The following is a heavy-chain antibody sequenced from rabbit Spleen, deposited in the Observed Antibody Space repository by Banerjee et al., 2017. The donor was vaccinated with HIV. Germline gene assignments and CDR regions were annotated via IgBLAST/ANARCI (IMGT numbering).Heavy chain of an antibody. Sequence: QEQLEESGGDLVKPEGSLTLTCTASGFSFSSSYWMCWVRQAPGKGLEWIACIRGGSSGSIYYANWAKGRFTITKTSTTVTLQMTSLTAADTATYFCAREVLYAAYAGFGDATIYYFDLWGPGTLVTVS. CDR3: AREVLYAAYAGFGDATIYYFDL. CDR1: GFSFSSSYW. CDR2: IRGGSSGSI. J-gene: IGHJ4*01. V-gene: IGHV1S45*01. D-gene: IGHD6-1*01.